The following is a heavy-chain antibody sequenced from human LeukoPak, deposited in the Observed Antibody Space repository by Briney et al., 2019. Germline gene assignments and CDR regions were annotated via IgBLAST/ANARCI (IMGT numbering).Heavy chain of an antibody. CDR2: IYNSGST. D-gene: IGHD3-22*01. V-gene: IGHV4-59*11. CDR1: GGSISSHN. Sequence: PSETLSLTCTVSGGSISSHNWNWIRQPPGEGLEWIGGIYNSGSTNYNPSLKSRVTISVDTSKNQFSLKLTSVTAADTAEYYCARVDSSGYYTFFDYWGRGTLVSVSS. CDR3: ARVDSSGYYTFFDY. J-gene: IGHJ4*02.